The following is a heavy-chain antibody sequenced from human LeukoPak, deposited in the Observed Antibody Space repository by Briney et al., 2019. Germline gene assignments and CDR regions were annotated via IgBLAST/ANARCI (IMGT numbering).Heavy chain of an antibody. V-gene: IGHV3-7*01. CDR2: IKENGVEK. Sequence: HPGGSLTLSCAASGFTFSNHWMSWVRQVPGKGLEWVANIKENGVEKSYVGSVKGRFTISRDNAQKSLFLQMNNLRAEDTAVYFCARDSHYDSSGFGDIKYFQHWGQGTLVTVSS. CDR3: ARDSHYDSSGFGDIKYFQH. CDR1: GFTFSNHW. D-gene: IGHD3-22*01. J-gene: IGHJ1*01.